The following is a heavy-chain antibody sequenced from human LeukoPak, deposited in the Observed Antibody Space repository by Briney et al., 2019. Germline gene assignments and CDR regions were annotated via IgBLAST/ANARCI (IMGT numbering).Heavy chain of an antibody. CDR1: GYTFTGYY. CDR2: INPNSGGT. D-gene: IGHD3-16*01. CDR3: ARYPGEGDGAPLDY. J-gene: IGHJ4*02. Sequence: ASVKVSCKASGYTFTGYYMHWVRQAPGQGLEWMGWINPNSGGTNYAQKFQGRVTMTRDTSVSTAYMELSRLRSDDTAVYYCARYPGEGDGAPLDYWGQGALVTVSS. V-gene: IGHV1-2*02.